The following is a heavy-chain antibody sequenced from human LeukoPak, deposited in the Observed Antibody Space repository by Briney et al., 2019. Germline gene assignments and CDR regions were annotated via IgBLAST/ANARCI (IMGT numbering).Heavy chain of an antibody. V-gene: IGHV5-51*01. CDR3: ARQVAMIVVALDAFDI. J-gene: IGHJ3*02. D-gene: IGHD3-22*01. Sequence: GESLKISCKGSGYNFTSYWIGWVRQMPGKGLEWMGIIYPGDSDTRYSPSFQGQVTISADKSISTAYLQWSSLKASDTAMYYCARQVAMIVVALDAFDIWGQGTMVTVSS. CDR2: IYPGDSDT. CDR1: GYNFTSYW.